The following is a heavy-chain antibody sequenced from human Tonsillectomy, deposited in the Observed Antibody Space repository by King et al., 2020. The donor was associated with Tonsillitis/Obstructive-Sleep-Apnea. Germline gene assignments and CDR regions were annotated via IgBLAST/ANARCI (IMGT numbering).Heavy chain of an antibody. CDR2: IMGSGGST. J-gene: IGHJ5*02. CDR3: AKVSPYSSSWSRYNNWFDP. CDR1: GFTFSIYA. D-gene: IGHD6-13*01. Sequence: VQLVESGGGLVQPGGSLRLSFAASGFTFSIYAMSWVRQAPGKGLEWVSAIMGSGGSTYYADSVKGRVPIYRDNSKNKRYLQMNSLRAEDTAVYYCAKVSPYSSSWSRYNNWFDPWGQGTLVTVSS. V-gene: IGHV3-23*04.